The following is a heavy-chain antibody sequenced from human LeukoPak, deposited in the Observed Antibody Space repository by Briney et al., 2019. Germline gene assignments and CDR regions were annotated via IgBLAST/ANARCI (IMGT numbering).Heavy chain of an antibody. CDR1: GYTFTSYG. CDR3: ARGLIDYDFWSGYPWFDY. J-gene: IGHJ4*02. CDR2: ISAYNGNT. D-gene: IGHD3-3*01. Sequence: GASVKVSCKASGYTFTSYGISWVRQAPGQGLEWMGWISAYNGNTNYAQKLQGRVTMTTDTSTSTAYMELRSLRSDDTAVYYCARGLIDYDFWSGYPWFDYWGQGTLVTVSS. V-gene: IGHV1-18*01.